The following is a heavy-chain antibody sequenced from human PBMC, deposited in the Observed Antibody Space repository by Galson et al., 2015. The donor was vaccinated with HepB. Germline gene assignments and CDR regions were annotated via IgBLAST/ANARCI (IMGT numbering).Heavy chain of an antibody. CDR1: GYSFTNYW. CDR3: ARVGQQYYYGMDV. J-gene: IGHJ6*01. D-gene: IGHD3-10*01. V-gene: IGHV5-51*01. CDR2: IYPGDSDT. Sequence: QSGAEVKKPGESLGISCKGSGYSFTNYWIGWVRQMPGKGLEWMGIIYPGDSDTRYSPSFQGQVTISADKSISTAYLQWSSLKASDTAMYFCARVGQQYYYGMDVWGQGTTVTVSS.